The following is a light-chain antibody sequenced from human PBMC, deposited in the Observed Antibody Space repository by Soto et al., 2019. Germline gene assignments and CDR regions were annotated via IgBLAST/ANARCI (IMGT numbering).Light chain of an antibody. V-gene: IGLV2-8*01. CDR1: SSDVGGYNY. Sequence: QSVLTQPPSASGSPGQSVTISCTGTSSDVGGYNYVSWYQQHPGKAPKFMIYEVSKRPSGVPYRFSGSKSGNTASLTVSELQAEDEADYYCSSYAGNNNLVFGGGTKLTVL. CDR2: EVS. CDR3: SSYAGNNNLV. J-gene: IGLJ2*01.